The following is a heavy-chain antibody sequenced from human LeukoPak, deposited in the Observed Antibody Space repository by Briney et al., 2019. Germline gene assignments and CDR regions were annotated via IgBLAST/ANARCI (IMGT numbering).Heavy chain of an antibody. Sequence: GESLKISCKGSGSRFTSYWIGWVRQMPGKGLEWMGIIYPGDSDTRYSPSFPGQVTSSADKSISTAYLQWSSLRASDTAMYYCARLGTGTPPGYFDYWGQGTLVTVSS. CDR3: ARLGTGTPPGYFDY. D-gene: IGHD1-1*01. CDR1: GSRFTSYW. V-gene: IGHV5-51*01. CDR2: IYPGDSDT. J-gene: IGHJ4*02.